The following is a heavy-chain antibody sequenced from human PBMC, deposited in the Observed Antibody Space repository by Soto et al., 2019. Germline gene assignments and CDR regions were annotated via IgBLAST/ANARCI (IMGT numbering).Heavy chain of an antibody. CDR1: GYPFATST. J-gene: IGHJ4*02. CDR3: AIADYGDDDY. V-gene: IGHV1-18*01. D-gene: IGHD4-17*01. Sequence: GPEAKKPGALVKVSCKASGYPFATSTISWLRQAPGQGPEWMGWIKAYSGNTNYAQKLQGRFTMTTDTSTSTAYMELRSLTTDDTAIYYCAIADYGDDDYWGQGTLVTVSS. CDR2: IKAYSGNT.